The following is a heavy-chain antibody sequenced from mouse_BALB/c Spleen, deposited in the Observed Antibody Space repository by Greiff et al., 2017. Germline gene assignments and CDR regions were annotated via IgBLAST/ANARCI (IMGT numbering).Heavy chain of an antibody. Sequence: QVQLQQSGPELVKPGASVKISCKASGYAFSSSWMNWVKQRPGQGLEWIGRIYPGDGDTNYNGKFKGKATLTADKSSSTAYMQLSSLTSVDSAVYFCARRTGEHAMDYWGQGTSVTVSS. CDR2: IYPGDGDT. CDR3: ARRTGEHAMDY. V-gene: IGHV1-82*01. D-gene: IGHD4-1*01. J-gene: IGHJ4*01. CDR1: GYAFSSSW.